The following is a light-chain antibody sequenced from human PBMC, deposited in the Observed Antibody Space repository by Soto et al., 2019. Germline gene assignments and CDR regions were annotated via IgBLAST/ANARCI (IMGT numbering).Light chain of an antibody. CDR1: QSVSSN. CDR3: QQYNTWPPLYT. CDR2: GAS. J-gene: IGKJ2*01. Sequence: EIVMTQSPATLSVSPGERATLSCRASQSVSSNLACYQQQPGQAPRLLIYGASTRATGIPARFSGSGSGTEFTLTISILQSEDFAVYYCQQYNTWPPLYTFGQGTKLEIK. V-gene: IGKV3-15*01.